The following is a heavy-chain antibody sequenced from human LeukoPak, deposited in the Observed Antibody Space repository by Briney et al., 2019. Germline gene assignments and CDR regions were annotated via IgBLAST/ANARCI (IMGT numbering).Heavy chain of an antibody. CDR1: GFTFSTFW. V-gene: IGHV3-48*03. Sequence: GGSLRLSCAASGFTFSTFWMNWVRQAPGKGLEWISYISSSGSSTFYADSVKGRFTISRDNAKNSLYLQMNSLRAEDTAIYYCARESSYYYDATSSYLDYWGQGTLVTVSS. CDR3: ARESSYYYDATSSYLDY. D-gene: IGHD3-22*01. J-gene: IGHJ4*02. CDR2: ISSSGSST.